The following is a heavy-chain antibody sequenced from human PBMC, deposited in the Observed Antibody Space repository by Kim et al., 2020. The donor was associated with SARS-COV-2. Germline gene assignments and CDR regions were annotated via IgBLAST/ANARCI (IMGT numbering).Heavy chain of an antibody. CDR2: FDPEDGET. V-gene: IGHV1-24*01. CDR1: GYTLTELS. CDR3: ATGVAVAGTQREYYYYYGMDV. J-gene: IGHJ6*02. Sequence: ASVKVSCKVSGYTLTELSMHWVRQAPGKGLEWMGGFDPEDGETIYAQKFQGRVTMTEDTSTDTAYMELSSLRSEDTAVYYLATGVAVAGTQREYYYYYGMDVWGQGTTVTVSS. D-gene: IGHD6-19*01.